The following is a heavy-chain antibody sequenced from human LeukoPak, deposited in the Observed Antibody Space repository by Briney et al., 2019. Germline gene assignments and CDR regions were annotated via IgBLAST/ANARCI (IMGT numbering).Heavy chain of an antibody. V-gene: IGHV4-34*01. Sequence: SETLSLTCAVYGGSFSGYYWSWIRQPLGKGLEWIGEISHSGSTNYNPSLKSRVTISVDTSKNQFSLKLSSVTAADTAVYYCARAEYYDSRGADYWGQGTLVTVSS. D-gene: IGHD3-22*01. CDR2: ISHSGST. CDR1: GGSFSGYY. CDR3: ARAEYYDSRGADY. J-gene: IGHJ4*02.